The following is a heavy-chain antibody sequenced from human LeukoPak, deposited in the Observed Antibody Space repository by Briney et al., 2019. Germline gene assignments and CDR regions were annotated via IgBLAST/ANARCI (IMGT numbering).Heavy chain of an antibody. Sequence: PSETLSLTCTVSGGSIRSGGYYWSWIRQHPGKGLGWIVYIYYSGSTYYNPSLKSRVTISVDTSKNQFSLKLSSVTAADTAVYYCAIDPGPPYFDRYGRDVWGQGTTVTVSS. V-gene: IGHV4-61*08. D-gene: IGHD3-9*01. J-gene: IGHJ6*02. CDR1: GGSIRSGGYY. CDR2: IYYSGST. CDR3: AIDPGPPYFDRYGRDV.